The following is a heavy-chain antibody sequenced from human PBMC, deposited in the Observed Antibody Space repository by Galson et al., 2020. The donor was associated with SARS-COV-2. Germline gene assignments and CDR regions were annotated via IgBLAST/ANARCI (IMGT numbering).Heavy chain of an antibody. Sequence: QLGESLKISCAASGFTVSRNYMRWVRQAPGKGLEWVSDIYVGGDTFYADSVKGRFTISRDSLKNTLYLQINSLRAEGTAVYYCAGAPRGYDYGMDVWGQGTTVTVSS. CDR2: IYVGGDT. V-gene: IGHV3-53*05. CDR1: GFTVSRNY. D-gene: IGHD3-10*01. CDR3: AGAPRGYDYGMDV. J-gene: IGHJ6*02.